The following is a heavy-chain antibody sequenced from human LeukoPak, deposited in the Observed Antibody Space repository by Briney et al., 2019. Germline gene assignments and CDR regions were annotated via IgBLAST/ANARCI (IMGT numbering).Heavy chain of an antibody. J-gene: IGHJ4*02. CDR1: GGSISSSSYY. V-gene: IGHV4-39*01. Sequence: SETLSLTCTVFGGSISSSSYYWGWIRQPPGKGLEWIGSIYYSGSTYYNPSLKSRVTISVDTSKNQFSLKLSSVTAADTAVYYCASNPPWYCSGGSCYYFDYWGREPWSPSPQ. D-gene: IGHD2-15*01. CDR3: ASNPPWYCSGGSCYYFDY. CDR2: IYYSGST.